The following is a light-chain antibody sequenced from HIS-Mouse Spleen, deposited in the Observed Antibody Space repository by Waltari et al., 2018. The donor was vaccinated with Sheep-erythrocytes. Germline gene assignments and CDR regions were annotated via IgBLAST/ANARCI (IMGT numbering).Light chain of an antibody. CDR2: AAS. Sequence: AIRMTQSPSSLSASTGDRVTITCRASQGISSYLAWYQQKPGKAPKLLLDAASTMQSGVPSMFSGSGSGTDFTLTISCLQSEDFATYYCQHYYSYPYTFGQGTKLEIK. V-gene: IGKV1-8*01. CDR1: QGISSY. CDR3: QHYYSYPYT. J-gene: IGKJ2*01.